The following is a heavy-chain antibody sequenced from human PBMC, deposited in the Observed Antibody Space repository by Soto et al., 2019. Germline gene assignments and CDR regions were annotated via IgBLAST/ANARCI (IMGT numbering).Heavy chain of an antibody. D-gene: IGHD2-15*01. CDR2: INSGGSIT. CDR1: GFIFNNYW. Sequence: GGSLRLSCAASGFIFNNYWMHWVRQAPGKGLMWVSRINSGGSITTYADSVKGRFTISRDNAKNSLYLQMNSLRAEDTAVYYCARVRVAATLAFIDYWGQGTLVTVS. V-gene: IGHV3-74*01. J-gene: IGHJ4*02. CDR3: ARVRVAATLAFIDY.